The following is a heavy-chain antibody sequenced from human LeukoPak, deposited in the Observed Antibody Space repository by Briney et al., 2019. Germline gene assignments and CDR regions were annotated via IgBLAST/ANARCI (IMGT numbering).Heavy chain of an antibody. CDR3: AKMRGNGDYGYYYYMDV. CDR2: ISGSVGST. D-gene: IGHD4-17*01. Sequence: GGSLRLSCAASGFTFSNYAMSWVSQAPGEWLEWVSAISGSVGSTYYVDSVEGRFTISRDNSKNTLYLQMNSLRAEDTAVYYCAKMRGNGDYGYYYYMDVWGKGTTVTVSS. V-gene: IGHV3-23*01. J-gene: IGHJ6*03. CDR1: GFTFSNYA.